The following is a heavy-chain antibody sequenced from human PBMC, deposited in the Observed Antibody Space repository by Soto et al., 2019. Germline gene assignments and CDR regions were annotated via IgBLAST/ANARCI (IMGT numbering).Heavy chain of an antibody. D-gene: IGHD3-22*01. CDR2: IYPGDSDT. Sequence: GESLKNSCKGSGYSFTNYWIGWVRQMPGKGLEWMGIIYPGDSDTRYSPSFQGQVTISADKSISTAYLQWSSLKASDTAMYYCARQAFGATYYYDSSGYSWFDPWGQGTLVTVSS. V-gene: IGHV5-51*01. CDR1: GYSFTNYW. CDR3: ARQAFGATYYYDSSGYSWFDP. J-gene: IGHJ5*02.